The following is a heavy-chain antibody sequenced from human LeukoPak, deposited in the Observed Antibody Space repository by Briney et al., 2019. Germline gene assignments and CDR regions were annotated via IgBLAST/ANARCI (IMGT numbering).Heavy chain of an antibody. CDR3: ARVELYYDILTGYQPHYFDY. CDR1: GGSFSGYY. D-gene: IGHD3-9*01. CDR2: INHSGST. Sequence: SETLSLTCAVYGGSFSGYYWSWIRQPPGKGLEWIGEINHSGSTNYNPSLKSRVTISVDTSKNQFSLKLSSVTAADTAVYYCARVELYYDILTGYQPHYFDYWGQGTLVTVSS. V-gene: IGHV4-34*01. J-gene: IGHJ4*02.